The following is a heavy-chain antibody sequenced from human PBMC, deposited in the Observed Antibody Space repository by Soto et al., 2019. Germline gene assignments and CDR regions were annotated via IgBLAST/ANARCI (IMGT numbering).Heavy chain of an antibody. CDR3: ARDSGPSNWYNWFHP. Sequence: LRLSCAASGFILSTYGMHWVRQAPGKGLEWVAMISHDGNAQYYVDSVKGRFSVSRDTSKNTLHLHMNSLRSEDTGLYYCARDSGPSNWYNWFHPWGQGTLVTVSS. V-gene: IGHV3-30*03. CDR1: GFILSTYG. J-gene: IGHJ5*02. D-gene: IGHD2-2*01. CDR2: ISHDGNAQ.